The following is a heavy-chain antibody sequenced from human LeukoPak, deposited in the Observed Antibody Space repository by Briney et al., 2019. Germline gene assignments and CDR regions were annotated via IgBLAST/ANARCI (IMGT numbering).Heavy chain of an antibody. Sequence: QPGGSLRLSCAASGFTVSSNYMSWVRQAPGKGLEWVSVIYSGGSTYYADSVQGRFTISRDNSKNTLYLQMNSLRAEDTAVYYCARGVTSYYYYGMDVWGQGTTVTVSS. CDR1: GFTVSSNY. J-gene: IGHJ6*02. CDR3: ARGVTSYYYYGMDV. CDR2: IYSGGST. V-gene: IGHV3-53*03. D-gene: IGHD3-10*01.